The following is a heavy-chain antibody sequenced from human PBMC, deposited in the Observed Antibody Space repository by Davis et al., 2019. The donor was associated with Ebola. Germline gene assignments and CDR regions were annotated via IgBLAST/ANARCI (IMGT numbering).Heavy chain of an antibody. D-gene: IGHD6-13*01. J-gene: IGHJ4*02. V-gene: IGHV4-59*01. CDR3: ARDQGNY. CDR1: GGSISSYY. CDR2: IYYSGST. Sequence: SEPLSLTCTVPGGSISSYYWSWIRQPPGKGLEWIGYIYYSGSTNYNPSLKSRVTISVDTSKNQFSLKLSSVTAADTAVYYCARDQGNYWGQGTLVTVSS.